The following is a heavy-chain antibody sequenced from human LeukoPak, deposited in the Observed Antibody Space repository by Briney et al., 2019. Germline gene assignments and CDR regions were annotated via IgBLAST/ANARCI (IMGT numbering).Heavy chain of an antibody. CDR1: GYTFTSYD. CDR3: ARVLRYFDWSGEDY. J-gene: IGHJ4*02. CDR2: MNPNSGNT. D-gene: IGHD3-9*01. V-gene: IGHV1-8*03. Sequence: ASVKVSCKASGYTFTSYDINWVRQATGQGLEWMGGMNPNSGNTGYAQKFQGRVTITRNTSISTAYMELSSLRSEDTAVYYCARVLRYFDWSGEDYWGQGTLVTVSS.